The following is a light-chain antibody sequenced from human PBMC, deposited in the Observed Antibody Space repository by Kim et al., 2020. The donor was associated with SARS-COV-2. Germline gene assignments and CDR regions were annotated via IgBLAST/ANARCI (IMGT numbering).Light chain of an antibody. CDR3: QQYNSYSLWT. J-gene: IGKJ1*01. CDR2: KAS. Sequence: DIQMTQSPSTLSASVEDRVTITCRASQGISSWLAWYQQKPGKAPKLLIYKASSLESGVPSRFSGSGSGTEFTLTISSLQPDDFATYYCQQYNSYSLWTFGQGTKVEIK. CDR1: QGISSW. V-gene: IGKV1-5*03.